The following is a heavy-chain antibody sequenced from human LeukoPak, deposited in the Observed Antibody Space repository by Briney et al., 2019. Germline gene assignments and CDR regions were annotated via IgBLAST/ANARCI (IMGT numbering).Heavy chain of an antibody. CDR1: GGSISSSSYY. CDR3: ARKDIVVVPAANRDY. V-gene: IGHV4-39*01. J-gene: IGHJ4*02. D-gene: IGHD2-2*01. Sequence: PSETLSLTCTVSGGSISSSSYYWGWIRQPPGKGLEWIGSIYYSGSTYYNPSLKSRVTISVDTSKNQFSLKLSSVTAADTAVYYCARKDIVVVPAANRDYWGQGTLVTVSS. CDR2: IYYSGST.